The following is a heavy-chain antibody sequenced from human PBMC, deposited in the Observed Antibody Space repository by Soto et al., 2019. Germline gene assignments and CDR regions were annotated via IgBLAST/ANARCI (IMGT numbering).Heavy chain of an antibody. Sequence: GGSLRLSCAASGFTFSRYSMHWVRQAPGKGLEWLAVISSDGNIKYYADSVMGRFTSSRDNSKDTVYLQINSLRAEDTAIYYCARELQLDGWYFDYWGQGSRVTVAS. CDR1: GFTFSRYS. D-gene: IGHD5-18*01. CDR3: ARELQLDGWYFDY. CDR2: ISSDGNIK. V-gene: IGHV3-30*03. J-gene: IGHJ4*02.